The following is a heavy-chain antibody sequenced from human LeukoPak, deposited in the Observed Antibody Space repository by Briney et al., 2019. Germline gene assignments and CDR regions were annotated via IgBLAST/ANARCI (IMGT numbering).Heavy chain of an antibody. CDR1: GGSISSATYY. Sequence: KTSETLSLTCTVSGGSISSATYYWNWIRQPAGKGLEWIGEINHSGTTNYNPSLKSRVTISVDTSKNQFSLKLRSVTAADTAVYYCARGGITMAYYGMDVWGRGTPVTVSS. CDR2: INHSGTT. CDR3: ARGGITMAYYGMDV. D-gene: IGHD3-10*01. V-gene: IGHV4-61*10. J-gene: IGHJ6*04.